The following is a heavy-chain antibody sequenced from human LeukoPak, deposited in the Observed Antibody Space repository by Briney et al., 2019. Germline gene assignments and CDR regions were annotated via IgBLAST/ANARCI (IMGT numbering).Heavy chain of an antibody. CDR3: AKGGPDYSGTAYYYMDV. V-gene: IGHV3-30*02. Sequence: PGGSLRLSCAASGFTFSSYGMHWVRQAPGKGLEWVAFIRYDGSNKYYADSVKGRFTISRDNSKNTLYLQMNSLRAEDTAVYYCAKGGPDYSGTAYYYMDVWGKGTTVTVSS. J-gene: IGHJ6*03. CDR2: IRYDGSNK. CDR1: GFTFSSYG. D-gene: IGHD1-26*01.